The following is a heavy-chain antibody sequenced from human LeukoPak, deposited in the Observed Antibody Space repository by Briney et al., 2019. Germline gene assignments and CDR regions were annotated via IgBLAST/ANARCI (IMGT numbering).Heavy chain of an antibody. J-gene: IGHJ4*02. V-gene: IGHV4-59*11. CDR3: ATIKRGSIFGYFDF. Sequence: SETLSLTCTVSGVSISSHYRGWIRQPPGKGLEWIGYMFDNENTKDNPSLKSRITLSADTSKNQFSLRLSSVTAADTAVYYCATIKRGSIFGYFDFWGQGILVTVSS. CDR2: MFDNENT. D-gene: IGHD5-18*01. CDR1: GVSISSHY.